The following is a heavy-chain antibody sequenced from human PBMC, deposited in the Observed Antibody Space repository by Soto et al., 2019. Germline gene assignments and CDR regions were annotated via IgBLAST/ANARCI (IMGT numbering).Heavy chain of an antibody. D-gene: IGHD1-26*01. CDR1: GFTFNTYG. CDR2: ISYDGINK. CDR3: ARSPQPTRGIHWYFDL. V-gene: IGHV3-30*03. Sequence: VQLVESGGGVVQPGRSLGLSCAASGFTFNTYGMHWVRQAPGKGLEWVAAISYDGINKYYVDSVKGRFTISRDNSKNTLYVQMNSLRAEDTALYYCARSPQPTRGIHWYFDLWGRGILVTVSS. J-gene: IGHJ2*01.